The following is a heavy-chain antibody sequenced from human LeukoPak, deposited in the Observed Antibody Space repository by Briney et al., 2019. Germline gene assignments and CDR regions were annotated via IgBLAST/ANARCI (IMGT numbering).Heavy chain of an antibody. J-gene: IGHJ4*02. D-gene: IGHD3-16*02. V-gene: IGHV3-30*18. CDR1: GFTFSSYG. CDR2: ISYDGSNK. CDR3: AKDSVPRLRLGELSLAGNYFDY. Sequence: SGGSLRLSCAASGFTFSSYGMHWVRQAPGKGLEWVAVISYDGSNKYYADSVKGRFTISRDNSKNTLYLQMNSLRAEDTAVYYCAKDSVPRLRLGELSLAGNYFDYWGQGTLVTVSS.